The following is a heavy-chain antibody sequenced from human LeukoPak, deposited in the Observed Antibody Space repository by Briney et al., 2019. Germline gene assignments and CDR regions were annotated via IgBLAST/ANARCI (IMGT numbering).Heavy chain of an antibody. CDR1: GGSISNTNW. Sequence: PSGTLSLTCGVSGGSISNTNWWSWVRQPPGQGLEWIGEISLTGLTHYNPSLESRVTVSLDKSKNQLSLNLTSVTAADTAVYYCARDGVPLTNLVARPFHPWGQGTLVTVSS. V-gene: IGHV4-4*02. J-gene: IGHJ1*01. CDR3: ARDGVPLTNLVARPFHP. D-gene: IGHD1-14*01. CDR2: ISLTGLT.